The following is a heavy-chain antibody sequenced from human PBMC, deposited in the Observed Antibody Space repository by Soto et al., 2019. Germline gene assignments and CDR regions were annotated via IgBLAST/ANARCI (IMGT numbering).Heavy chain of an antibody. Sequence: GGSLRLSCAASGFTFDDYAMHWVRQAPGKGLEWVSGISWNSGSIGYADSVKGRFTISRDNAKNSLYLQMNSLRAEDTALYYCAKSLNVYYYDSRGTKGPFDYWGQGTLVTVSS. D-gene: IGHD3-22*01. CDR2: ISWNSGSI. V-gene: IGHV3-9*01. J-gene: IGHJ4*02. CDR3: AKSLNVYYYDSRGTKGPFDY. CDR1: GFTFDDYA.